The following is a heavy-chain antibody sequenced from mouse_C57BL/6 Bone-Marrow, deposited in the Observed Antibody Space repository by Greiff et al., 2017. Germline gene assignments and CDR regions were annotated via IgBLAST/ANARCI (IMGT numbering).Heavy chain of an antibody. V-gene: IGHV1-55*01. CDR2: IYPGSGST. D-gene: IGHD2-4*01. CDR3: ARDEIYYYYDEYFDV. J-gene: IGHJ1*03. CDR1: GYTFTSYW. Sequence: QVQLQQPGAELVKPGASVKMSCKASGYTFTSYWITWVKQRPGQGLEWIGDIYPGSGSTNYNEKFKSKATLTVDTSSSTAYMQLSSLTSEDSAVYYCARDEIYYYYDEYFDVWGTGTTVTVSS.